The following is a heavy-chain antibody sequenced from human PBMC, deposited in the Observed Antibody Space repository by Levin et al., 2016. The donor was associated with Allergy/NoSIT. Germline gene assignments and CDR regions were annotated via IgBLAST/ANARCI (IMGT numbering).Heavy chain of an antibody. CDR3: ARQLYLFIAAAEGWFDP. V-gene: IGHV4-39*01. Sequence: SETLSLTCTVSGGSISSSSYYWGWIRQPPGKGLEWIGSIYYSGSTYYNPSLKSRVTISVDTSKNQFSLKLSSVTAADTAVYYCARQLYLFIAAAEGWFDPWGQGTLVTVSS. J-gene: IGHJ5*02. D-gene: IGHD6-13*01. CDR1: GGSISSSSYY. CDR2: IYYSGST.